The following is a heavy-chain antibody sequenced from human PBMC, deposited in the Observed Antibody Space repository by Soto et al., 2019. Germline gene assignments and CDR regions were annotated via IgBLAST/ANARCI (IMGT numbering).Heavy chain of an antibody. CDR2: IKGTNATA. Sequence: ASVKVSCKASGYTFTNYAIHWVRQAPGQRLEWMGGIKGTNATAQYSQKFQGRVSITGDASTTTAYMELRSLTSDDTAVYYCARGGQNGYYESRAMVDYWGQGTLVTVSS. V-gene: IGHV1-3*01. J-gene: IGHJ4*02. CDR1: GYTFTNYA. D-gene: IGHD3-22*01. CDR3: ARGGQNGYYESRAMVDY.